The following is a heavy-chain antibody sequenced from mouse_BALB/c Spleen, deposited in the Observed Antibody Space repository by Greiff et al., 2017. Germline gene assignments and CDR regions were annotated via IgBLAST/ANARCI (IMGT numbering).Heavy chain of an antibody. J-gene: IGHJ3*01. V-gene: IGHV2-2*02. CDR1: GFSLTSYG. CDR3: ARSPYDPFAY. Sequence: VQLQQSGPGLVQPSQSLSITCTVSGFSLTSYGVHWVRQSPGKGLEWLGVIWSGGSTDYNAAFISRLSISKDNSKSQVFFKINSLQANDTAIYYCARSPYDPFAYWGQGTLVTVSA. CDR2: IWSGGST. D-gene: IGHD2-3*01.